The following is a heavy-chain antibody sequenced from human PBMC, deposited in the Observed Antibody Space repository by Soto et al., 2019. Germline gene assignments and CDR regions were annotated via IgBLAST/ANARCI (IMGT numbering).Heavy chain of an antibody. V-gene: IGHV1-46*01. CDR2: INPHGGNT. CDR3: AGGSGYENLDY. D-gene: IGHD5-12*01. Sequence: ASAKVSCKAPGYSFTNYYMQWVRLAPGQGLEWMGLINPHGGNTIYAQNFQGRVTMTRDTSTSTVYMELSSLRSDDTAVYYCAGGSGYENLDYWGQGTLVTVSS. J-gene: IGHJ4*02. CDR1: GYSFTNYY.